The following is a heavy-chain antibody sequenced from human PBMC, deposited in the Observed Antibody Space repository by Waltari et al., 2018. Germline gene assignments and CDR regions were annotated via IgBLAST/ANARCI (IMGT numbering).Heavy chain of an antibody. CDR1: GGTFRRYG. V-gene: IGHV1-69*04. D-gene: IGHD2-21*02. J-gene: IGHJ1*01. Sequence: QVQLVQSGAGLRKPGSSVNVACKVSGGTFRRYGISWGRQAPGQGLEWMGSIIPILGITNYAQKLHGRVTISADKSTTTAYMELSRLRSEDTAVYYCARDVVATAILYLQEWGQGTLVTVSS. CDR3: ARDVVATAILYLQE. CDR2: IIPILGIT.